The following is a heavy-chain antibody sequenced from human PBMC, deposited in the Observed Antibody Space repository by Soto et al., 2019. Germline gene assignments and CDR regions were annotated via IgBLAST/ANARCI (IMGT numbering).Heavy chain of an antibody. CDR3: AREGGSVAYYFDY. CDR1: GFTFSSYA. V-gene: IGHV3-30-3*01. D-gene: IGHD5-12*01. CDR2: ISYDGSNK. Sequence: GGSLRLSCAASGFTFSSYAMHWVRQAPGKGLEWVAVISYDGSNKYYADSVKGRFTISRDNSKNTLYLQMNSLRAEDTAVYYCAREGGSVAYYFDYWGQGTLVTVSS. J-gene: IGHJ4*02.